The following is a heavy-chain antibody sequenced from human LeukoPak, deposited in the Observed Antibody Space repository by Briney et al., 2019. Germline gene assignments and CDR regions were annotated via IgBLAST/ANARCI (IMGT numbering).Heavy chain of an antibody. CDR1: GFTFSNAR. J-gene: IGHJ6*03. V-gene: IGHV3-15*01. CDR2: IKSKTDGGTT. D-gene: IGHD6-6*01. Sequence: GGSLRLSCAASGFTFSNARMSWVRQAPGKGLEWVGRIKSKTDGGTTDYAAPVKGRFTISRDDSKNTLYLQMNSLKTEDTAVYYCTRHSLASSSWEYYYYYMDVWGKRTTVTVSS. CDR3: TRHSLASSSWEYYYYYMDV.